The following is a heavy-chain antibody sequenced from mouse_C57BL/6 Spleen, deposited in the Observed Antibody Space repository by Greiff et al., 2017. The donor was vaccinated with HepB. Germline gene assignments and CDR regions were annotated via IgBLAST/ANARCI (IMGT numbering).Heavy chain of an antibody. D-gene: IGHD1-1*01. J-gene: IGHJ4*01. V-gene: IGHV1-19*01. CDR3: ARLDGSSDYYAMDY. CDR1: GYTFTDYY. Sequence: VQLQQSGPVLVKPGASVKMSCKASGYTFTDYYMNWVKQSHGKSLEWIGVINPYNGGTSYNQKFKGKATLTVDKSSSTAYMELNSLTSEDSAVYYCARLDGSSDYYAMDYWGQGTSVTVSS. CDR2: INPYNGGT.